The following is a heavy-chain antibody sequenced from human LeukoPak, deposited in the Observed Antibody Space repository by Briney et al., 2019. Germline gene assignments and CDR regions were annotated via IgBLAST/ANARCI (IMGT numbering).Heavy chain of an antibody. CDR1: GFTFDDYG. V-gene: IGHV3-20*04. CDR2: INWNGDNT. CDR3: ARGSTHYDVLTGYHYYFDY. D-gene: IGHD3-9*01. Sequence: GGSLRLSCAASGFTFDDYGMSWVRQAPGKGLEWVSGINWNGDNTNYADSLKGRFTISRDNAKNSLYLQMNSLRAEDTALYYCARGSTHYDVLTGYHYYFDYWGQGTLVTVSS. J-gene: IGHJ4*02.